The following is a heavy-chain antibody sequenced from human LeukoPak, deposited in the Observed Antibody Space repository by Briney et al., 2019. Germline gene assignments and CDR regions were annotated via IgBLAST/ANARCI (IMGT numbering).Heavy chain of an antibody. J-gene: IGHJ6*02. V-gene: IGHV3-48*02. CDR2: ISTSSVI. CDR1: GFIFSSYN. Sequence: GGSLRLSCAASGFIFSSYNMNWVSQAPGHGLEWVSYISTSSVIYYADSVKGRFTISRDDAKNSLYLQMNSLRDEDTAVYYCARVRGVHYDIDVWGQGTTVTVSS. D-gene: IGHD3-10*01. CDR3: ARVRGVHYDIDV.